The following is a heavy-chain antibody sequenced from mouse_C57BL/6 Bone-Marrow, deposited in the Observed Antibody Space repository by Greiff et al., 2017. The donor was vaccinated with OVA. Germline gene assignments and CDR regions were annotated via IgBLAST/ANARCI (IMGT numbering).Heavy chain of an antibody. CDR3: ARHEDGYYASYFDY. CDR1: GYAFSSPW. Sequence: QVQLKQSGPELVKPGASVKISCKASGYAFSSPWMNWVKQRPGTGLEWIGRIYPGDGDTNYNGKFKGKATLTADKSSSTAYMQLSSLTSEDSAVYFCARHEDGYYASYFDYWGQGTTLTVSS. V-gene: IGHV1-82*01. CDR2: IYPGDGDT. J-gene: IGHJ2*01. D-gene: IGHD2-3*01.